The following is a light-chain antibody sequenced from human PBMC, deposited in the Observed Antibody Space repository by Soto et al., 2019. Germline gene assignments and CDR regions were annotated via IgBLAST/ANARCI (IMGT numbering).Light chain of an antibody. CDR3: QQSYSTPYT. Sequence: DIQMTQSPSSLSASVGDRVTITCRASQSISSYLNWYQQKPGKAPKLLIYAASSLQSGVPSRFSGSGSGTDCTLTISSLQPADFATYYCQQSYSTPYTFGQGTKREIK. CDR1: QSISSY. J-gene: IGKJ2*01. V-gene: IGKV1-39*01. CDR2: AAS.